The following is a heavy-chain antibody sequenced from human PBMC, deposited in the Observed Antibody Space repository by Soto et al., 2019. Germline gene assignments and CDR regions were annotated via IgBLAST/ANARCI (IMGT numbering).Heavy chain of an antibody. V-gene: IGHV4-4*02. CDR3: ARATDDYGAAYDV. Sequence: QMQLQQSGPGLVKPSGTLSLTCTVSGASVTLSNCWTWIRQSPWRGLEWIGQAYHSGSTNYNPSLEIRVNISVDTSQNQFSLNLTSVTAADTAVYSCARATDDYGAAYDVWGQGTSVTVSS. CDR2: AYHSGST. D-gene: IGHD4-17*01. J-gene: IGHJ3*01. CDR1: GASVTLSNC.